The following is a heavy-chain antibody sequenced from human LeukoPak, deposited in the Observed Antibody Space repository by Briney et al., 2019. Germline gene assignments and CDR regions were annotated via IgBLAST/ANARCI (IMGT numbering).Heavy chain of an antibody. Sequence: GASLKISCKGSGSPFTSYWIGWVRPAPGKGLEWMGLIYPGDSDTRYSPSFQGQVTFSVDASISTAYLQLSGLRASDTAIYYCVRFGLTSSLDYWGQGTLVTVSS. V-gene: IGHV5-51*01. CDR1: GSPFTSYW. D-gene: IGHD6-13*01. CDR3: VRFGLTSSLDY. CDR2: IYPGDSDT. J-gene: IGHJ4*02.